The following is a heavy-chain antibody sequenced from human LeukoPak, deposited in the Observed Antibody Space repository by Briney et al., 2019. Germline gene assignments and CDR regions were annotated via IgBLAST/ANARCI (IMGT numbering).Heavy chain of an antibody. CDR3: ARQDSGY. V-gene: IGHV4-39*01. CDR1: GASISGSGYY. J-gene: IGHJ4*02. D-gene: IGHD6-19*01. Sequence: SETLSLTCAVSGASISGSGYYLGWIRQPPGKGREWIGNIYYTGNTHYKPSLKSRVTISVDASKNQCSLRLGSVTAADTAVYYCARQDSGYWGQGTLVTVSS. CDR2: IYYTGNT.